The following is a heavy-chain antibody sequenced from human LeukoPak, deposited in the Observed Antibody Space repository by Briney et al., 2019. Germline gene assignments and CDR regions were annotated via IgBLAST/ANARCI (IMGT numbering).Heavy chain of an antibody. Sequence: GGSLRLSCAASGFTFSNYWMHWVRQSPGKGLVWVSRVKSDGTITNYADSVKGRFTISRDNAKNTLYLQMNSLRVEDTAVYYCVRVMPVAGSDSWDQGTLVTVSS. D-gene: IGHD6-19*01. J-gene: IGHJ4*02. CDR3: VRVMPVAGSDS. V-gene: IGHV3-74*01. CDR2: VKSDGTIT. CDR1: GFTFSNYW.